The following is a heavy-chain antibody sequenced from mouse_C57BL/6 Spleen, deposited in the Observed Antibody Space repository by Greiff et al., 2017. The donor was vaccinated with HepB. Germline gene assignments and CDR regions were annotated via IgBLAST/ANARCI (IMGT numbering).Heavy chain of an antibody. V-gene: IGHV5-9-1*02. D-gene: IGHD1-1*01. J-gene: IGHJ2*01. CDR2: ISSGGDYI. CDR3: TRGIYDYSSSYYFDY. Sequence: VQLKESGAGLVKPGGSLKLSCAASGFTFSSYAMSWVRQTPEKRLEWVAYISSGGDYIYYADTVKGRFTISRDNARNTLYLQMSSLKSEDTAMYYCTRGIYDYSSSYYFDYWGQGTTRTVSS. CDR1: GFTFSSYA.